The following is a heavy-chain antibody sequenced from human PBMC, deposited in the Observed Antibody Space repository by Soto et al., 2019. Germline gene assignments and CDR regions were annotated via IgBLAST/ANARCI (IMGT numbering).Heavy chain of an antibody. CDR3: AREGGDYRAQGAIFGVVRSYYYYGMDV. Sequence: GASVKVSCKASGYTCTSYGSSWVRQAPGQGLEWMGWISAYNGNTNYAQKLQGRVTMTTDTSTSTAYMELRSLRSDDTAVYYCAREGGDYRAQGAIFGVVRSYYYYGMDVWGQGTTVTVSS. D-gene: IGHD3-3*01. CDR2: ISAYNGNT. V-gene: IGHV1-18*04. J-gene: IGHJ6*02. CDR1: GYTCTSYG.